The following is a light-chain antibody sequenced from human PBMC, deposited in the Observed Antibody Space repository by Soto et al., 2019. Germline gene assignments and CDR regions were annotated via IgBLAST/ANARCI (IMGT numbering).Light chain of an antibody. CDR2: GAS. Sequence: EIILTQSPASLSVSPGERATLSCRASQSVNNNLAWYQQKPGQAPRLLIYGASTRATGIPGRFRGSGSGTEFTLTITSLQSEDFAVYYCQQYYSTPPWTFGQGTKVEIK. V-gene: IGKV3-15*01. CDR3: QQYYSTPPWT. J-gene: IGKJ1*01. CDR1: QSVNNN.